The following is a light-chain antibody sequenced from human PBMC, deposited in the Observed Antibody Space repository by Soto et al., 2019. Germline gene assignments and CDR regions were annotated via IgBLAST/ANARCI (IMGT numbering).Light chain of an antibody. CDR1: QSVSSS. CDR3: QQYDNWPGT. Sequence: EIVMTQSHATLSMSPGERATLSCMASQSVSSSLAWYQQKPGQAPRLLLYGASTRATGVPARFSGSGSGTEFTLTISSLQSGDFAVYYCQQYDNWPGTFGHGSKVDIK. J-gene: IGKJ1*01. CDR2: GAS. V-gene: IGKV3-15*01.